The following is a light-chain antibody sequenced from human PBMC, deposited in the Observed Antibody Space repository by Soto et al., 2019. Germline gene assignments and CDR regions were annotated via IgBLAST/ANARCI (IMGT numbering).Light chain of an antibody. Sequence: DIQMTQSPSTLSASVGDGVTISCRASQYVRNWLAWYQQKPGKAPRLLISKASRLQDGVPSRFSGSGSGTQVTLNITSLQPDDVATYYCQQYNTFSRTFGQGTRVDIK. V-gene: IGKV1-5*03. CDR3: QQYNTFSRT. CDR1: QYVRNW. J-gene: IGKJ1*01. CDR2: KAS.